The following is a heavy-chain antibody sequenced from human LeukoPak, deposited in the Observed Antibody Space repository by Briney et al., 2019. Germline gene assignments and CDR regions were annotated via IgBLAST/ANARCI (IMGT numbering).Heavy chain of an antibody. D-gene: IGHD3-10*01. CDR1: GGSISSSSYY. Sequence: SETLSLTCTVSGGSISSSSYYWGWIRQPPGKGLEWIGSIYYSGSIYYNPSPKSRVTISVDTSKNQFSLKLSSVTPEDTAVYYCAIQRRSWFGELWGVEAFDIWGQGTMVTVSS. V-gene: IGHV4-39*07. CDR2: IYYSGSI. J-gene: IGHJ3*02. CDR3: AIQRRSWFGELWGVEAFDI.